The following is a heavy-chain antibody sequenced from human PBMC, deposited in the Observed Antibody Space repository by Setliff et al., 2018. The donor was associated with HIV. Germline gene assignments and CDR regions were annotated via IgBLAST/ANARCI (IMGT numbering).Heavy chain of an antibody. CDR3: SRDPRYTSVWFRNGGVDF. J-gene: IGHJ4*02. CDR1: GYTFSSYG. Sequence: ASVKVSCKASGYTFSSYGISWVRQAPGQGLEWVGWVSNEGDTNYAQKYQDRVTLTTDTTTTTAYMELRGLRSDDTAVYYCSRDPRYTSVWFRNGGVDFWGQGTLVTVSS. CDR2: VSNEGDT. D-gene: IGHD6-19*01. V-gene: IGHV1-18*01.